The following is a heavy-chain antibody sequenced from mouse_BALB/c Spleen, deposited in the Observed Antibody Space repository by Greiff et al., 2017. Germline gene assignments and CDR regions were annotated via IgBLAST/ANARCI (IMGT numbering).Heavy chain of an antibody. CDR3: ARDYYGSSVEALLDY. D-gene: IGHD1-1*01. J-gene: IGHJ4*01. Sequence: EVQLQQSGPELVKPGASVKVSCKASGYAFTSYNMYWVKQSHGKSLEWIGYIDPYNGGTSYNQKFKGKATLTVDKSSSTAYMHLNSLTSEDSAVYFCARDYYGSSVEALLDYWGQGTSVTVSS. CDR2: IDPYNGGT. V-gene: IGHV1S135*01. CDR1: GYAFTSYN.